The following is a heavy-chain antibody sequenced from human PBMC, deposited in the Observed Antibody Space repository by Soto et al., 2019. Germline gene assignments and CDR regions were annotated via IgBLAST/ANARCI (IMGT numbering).Heavy chain of an antibody. CDR3: ARISGGSPYYYAMDV. J-gene: IGHJ6*02. Sequence: QVTLKESGPVLVKPTETLTLTCTVSGFSLTNNKMGMSWIRQPPGKALEWLANIFSSDEKSYSTSLKSRLTISQDTSKSQVVLKVTNMDPVDTATYYCARISGGSPYYYAMDVWGQGTTVTVSS. CDR1: GFSLTNNKMG. CDR2: IFSSDEK. D-gene: IGHD5-12*01. V-gene: IGHV2-26*01.